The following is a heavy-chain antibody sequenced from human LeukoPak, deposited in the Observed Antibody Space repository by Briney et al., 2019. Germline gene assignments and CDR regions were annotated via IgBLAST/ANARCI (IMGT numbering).Heavy chain of an antibody. Sequence: SSETLSLTCAVYGGSFSEYYCSWIRQPPGKGLEWIGDINHSGTTNYNPSLKSRVTISKETSKKQFSLKLSSVTAADTAVYYCARARMDVWGQGITVTVSS. CDR1: GGSFSEYY. V-gene: IGHV4-34*01. J-gene: IGHJ6*02. CDR2: INHSGTT. CDR3: ARARMDV.